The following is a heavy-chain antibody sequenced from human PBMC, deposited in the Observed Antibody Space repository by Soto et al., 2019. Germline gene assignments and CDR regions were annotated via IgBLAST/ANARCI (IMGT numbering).Heavy chain of an antibody. Sequence: QVQLVESGGGVVQPGGSLRLSCAASGCTFRNHAMHWVRQAPGKGLECLAVIAHDGSNAFYRDSVKGRFTVSRDNSKNTLYLYMNSLRSEETGVYYCARGDREDILVVVGARPGEYGTDIWGQGTTVIVSS. CDR2: IAHDGSNA. V-gene: IGHV3-30-3*01. J-gene: IGHJ6*02. D-gene: IGHD2-15*01. CDR3: ARGDREDILVVVGARPGEYGTDI. CDR1: GCTFRNHA.